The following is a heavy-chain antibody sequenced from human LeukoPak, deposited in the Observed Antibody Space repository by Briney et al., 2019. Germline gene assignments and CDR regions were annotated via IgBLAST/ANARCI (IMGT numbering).Heavy chain of an antibody. J-gene: IGHJ5*02. V-gene: IGHV4-59*01. Sequence: NTSETLSLTCTVSGGSISSYYWSWIRQPPGKGLEWIGYIYYSGSTNYNPSLKSRVTISVDTSKNQFSLKLSPVTAADTAVYYCARAGVVSVVPAAYNWFDPWGQGTLVTVSS. CDR1: GGSISSYY. CDR3: ARAGVVSVVPAAYNWFDP. CDR2: IYYSGST. D-gene: IGHD2-2*01.